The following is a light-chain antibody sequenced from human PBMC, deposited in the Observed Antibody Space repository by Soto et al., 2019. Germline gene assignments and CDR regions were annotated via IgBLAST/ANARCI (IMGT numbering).Light chain of an antibody. J-gene: IGLJ1*01. CDR2: EDT. V-gene: IGLV2-14*02. CDR3: GSWDSSLSAYV. Sequence: QSALTQPASVSGSPGQSITISCTGTSSDVGSYNLVSWYQQHPGKAPKLMIYEDTKRPSGVSNRFSGSKSGTSATLGITGFQTGDEADYYCGSWDSSLSAYVFGTGTKVTVL. CDR1: SSDVGSYNL.